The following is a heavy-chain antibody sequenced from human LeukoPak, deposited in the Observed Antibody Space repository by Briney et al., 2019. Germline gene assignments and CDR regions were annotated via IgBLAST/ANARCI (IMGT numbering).Heavy chain of an antibody. CDR1: GGSISSSNW. CDR3: ARYYDSSGYYRRYHFDY. Sequence: KSSGTLSLTCAVSGGSISSSNWWSWVCQPPGKGLEWIGEIYHSGSTNYNPSLKSRVTISVDKSKNQFSLKLSSVTAADTAVYYCARYYDSSGYYRRYHFDYWGQGTLVTVSS. V-gene: IGHV4-4*02. D-gene: IGHD3-22*01. CDR2: IYHSGST. J-gene: IGHJ4*02.